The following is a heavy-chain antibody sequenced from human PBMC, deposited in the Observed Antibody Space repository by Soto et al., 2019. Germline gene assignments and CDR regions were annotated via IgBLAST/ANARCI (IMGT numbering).Heavy chain of an antibody. CDR3: ATSRAAAGPVYYYYYYCMVV. D-gene: IGHD6-13*01. CDR2: IYPGDSDT. CDR1: GYSFTSYW. V-gene: IGHV5-51*01. Sequence: GESLKISCKGSGYSFTSYWIGWVRQMPGKGLEWMGIIYPGDSDTRYSPSFQGQVTISADKSISTAYLQWSSLKASDTAMYYCATSRAAAGPVYYYYYYCMVVWGQGTTVTSP. J-gene: IGHJ6*02.